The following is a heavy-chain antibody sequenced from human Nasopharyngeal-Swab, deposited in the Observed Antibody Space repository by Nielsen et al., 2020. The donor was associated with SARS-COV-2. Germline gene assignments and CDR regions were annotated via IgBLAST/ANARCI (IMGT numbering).Heavy chain of an antibody. V-gene: IGHV1-58*01. J-gene: IGHJ4*02. D-gene: IGHD1-26*01. CDR2: IVVVSGNT. Sequence: SVKVSCKASGFTFTSSAVQWVRQARGQRLEWIGWIVVVSGNTNYAQKFQERVTITRDMSTSTAYMELSSLRSEDTAVYYCAAVINPASGGHWGQGTLVTVSS. CDR3: AAVINPASGGH. CDR1: GFTFTSSA.